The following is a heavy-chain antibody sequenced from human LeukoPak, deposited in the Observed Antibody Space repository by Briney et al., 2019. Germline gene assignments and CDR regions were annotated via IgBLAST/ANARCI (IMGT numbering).Heavy chain of an antibody. J-gene: IGHJ4*02. CDR3: AKGSTYHEFWGGYYFDF. Sequence: PGGSLRLSCAASGFTFSSYVMHWVRQAPGKGLGWVAIISYDGSNEYYADSVKGRFTISRDNSKNTLYLQMNSLRTADTAVYFCAKGSTYHEFWGGYYFDFWGQGTLVTVSS. V-gene: IGHV3-30*04. D-gene: IGHD3-3*01. CDR1: GFTFSSYV. CDR2: ISYDGSNE.